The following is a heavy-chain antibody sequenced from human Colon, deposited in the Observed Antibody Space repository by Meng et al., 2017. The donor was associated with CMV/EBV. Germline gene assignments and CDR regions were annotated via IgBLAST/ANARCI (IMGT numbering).Heavy chain of an antibody. J-gene: IGHJ4*02. D-gene: IGHD3-10*01. CDR3: TRAILGPIIGEFEY. Sequence: GESLKISCVGSGFTFGSYTLNWVRHAPGKGLEWVASISKTSSSINYADSVKGRFIISRENAMNTVHLQMNSLRVEDTAVYYCTRAILGPIIGEFEYWGQGTLVTVSS. CDR1: GFTFGSYT. CDR2: ISKTSSSI. V-gene: IGHV3-21*06.